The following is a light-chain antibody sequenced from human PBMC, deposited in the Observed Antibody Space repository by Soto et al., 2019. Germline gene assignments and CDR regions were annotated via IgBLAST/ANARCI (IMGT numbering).Light chain of an antibody. J-gene: IGKJ1*01. Sequence: EILMTQSPDILSVSPGERATLSWRVSQSISSNLAWYQQKPGQAPRLLSYDTSTRATSIPASFSGSGSATEFTLTISGLQSPDFAAYYCLHYNKRHRWTFGQGTKVDIK. CDR3: LHYNKRHRWT. CDR2: DTS. CDR1: QSISSN. V-gene: IGKV3-15*01.